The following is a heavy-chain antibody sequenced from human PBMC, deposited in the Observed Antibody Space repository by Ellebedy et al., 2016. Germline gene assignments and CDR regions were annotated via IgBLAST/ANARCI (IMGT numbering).Heavy chain of an antibody. Sequence: SETLSLTCSVSGAPINFYYWNRIRQPPGKGLEWIGYVYYSGTSDYNPSLRGRVSMSVDASKSRFSMNLTSVTAADTAVYYCAKWFEDFSAFDIWGQGIPVTVSS. CDR3: AKWFEDFSAFDI. J-gene: IGHJ3*02. D-gene: IGHD3-10*01. V-gene: IGHV4-59*01. CDR2: VYYSGTS. CDR1: GAPINFYY.